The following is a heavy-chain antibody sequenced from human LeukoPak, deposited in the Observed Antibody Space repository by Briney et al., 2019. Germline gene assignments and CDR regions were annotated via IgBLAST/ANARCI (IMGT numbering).Heavy chain of an antibody. V-gene: IGHV3-30*03. D-gene: IGHD4-23*01. Sequence: PGGSLRLSCAASGFTFSSYGMHWVRQAPGKGLEWVAVISYDGSNKYYADSVKGRFTISRDNSKNTLYLQMNSLRAEDTAVYYCARAPQGVSVVTGFDYWGQGTLVTVSS. CDR3: ARAPQGVSVVTGFDY. CDR1: GFTFSSYG. CDR2: ISYDGSNK. J-gene: IGHJ4*02.